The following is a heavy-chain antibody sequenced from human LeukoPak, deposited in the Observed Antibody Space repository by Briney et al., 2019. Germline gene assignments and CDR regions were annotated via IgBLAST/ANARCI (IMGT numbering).Heavy chain of an antibody. D-gene: IGHD3-9*01. CDR3: ARSQLGDYDILTGYYLADY. CDR1: GGTFSSYA. J-gene: IGHJ4*02. Sequence: SVKVSCKASGGTFSSYAISWVRQAPGQGLEWMGGIIPIVGTANYAQKFQGRVTITADESTSTAYMELSSLRSEDTAVHYCARSQLGDYDILTGYYLADYWGQGTLVTVSS. CDR2: IIPIVGTA. V-gene: IGHV1-69*13.